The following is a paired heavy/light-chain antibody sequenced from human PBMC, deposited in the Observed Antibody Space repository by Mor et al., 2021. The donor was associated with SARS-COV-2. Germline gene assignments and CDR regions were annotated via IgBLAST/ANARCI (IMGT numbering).Light chain of an antibody. CDR2: YAS. V-gene: IGKV1D-43*01. J-gene: IGKJ2*01. CDR3: QQYYSTPYT. Sequence: AIRMTQSPFSLSASVGDRVTITCWASQGISSYLAWYQQKPAKAPKLFIYYASSLQSGVPSRFSGSGSGTDYTLTISSLQPEDFATYYCQQYYSTPYTFGQGTKLEIK. CDR1: QGISSY.
Heavy chain of an antibody. CDR1: GFTFSSYG. V-gene: IGHV3-33*01. CDR2: IWYDGSNK. Sequence: QVQLVESGGGVVQPGRSLRLSCAASGFTFSSYGMHWVRQAPGKGLEWVAVIWYDGSNKYYADSVKGRFTISRDNSKNTLYLQMNSLRAEDTAVYYCARDYDGGNSRYYYGMDVWGQGTTVTVSS. J-gene: IGHJ6*02. D-gene: IGHD2-21*02. CDR3: ARDYDGGNSRYYYGMDV.